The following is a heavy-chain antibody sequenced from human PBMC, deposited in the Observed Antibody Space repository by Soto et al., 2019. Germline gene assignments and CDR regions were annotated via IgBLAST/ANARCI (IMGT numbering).Heavy chain of an antibody. Sequence: SVKVSCKASGGTFYTYTFSWVRQAPGQGLEWMGSITPIYPTTNYAEKFQGRLTVTAGGSTNTAYMELNSLTSEDTAVYYCARIPRYSFPTSDDLDSWGQGTLVTVSS. CDR1: GGTFYTYT. J-gene: IGHJ4*02. V-gene: IGHV1-69*13. CDR2: ITPIYPTT. D-gene: IGHD5-18*01. CDR3: ARIPRYSFPTSDDLDS.